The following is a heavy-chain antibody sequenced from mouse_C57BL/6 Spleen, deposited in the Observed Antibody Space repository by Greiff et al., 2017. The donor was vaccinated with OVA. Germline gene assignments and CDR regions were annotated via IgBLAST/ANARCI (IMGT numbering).Heavy chain of an antibody. D-gene: IGHD1-1*01. CDR2: IDPSDSYT. Sequence: VQLQQPGAELVMPGASVKLSCKASGYTFTSYWMHWVKQRPGQGLEWIGEIDPSDSYTNYNQKFKGKSTLTVDKSSSTAYMQLSSLTSEDSAVYYCARRDYGRNFDVWGTGTTVTVSS. J-gene: IGHJ1*03. V-gene: IGHV1-69*01. CDR3: ARRDYGRNFDV. CDR1: GYTFTSYW.